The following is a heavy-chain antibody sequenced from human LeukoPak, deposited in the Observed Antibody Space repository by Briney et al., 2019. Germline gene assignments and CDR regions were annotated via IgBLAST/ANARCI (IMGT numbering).Heavy chain of an antibody. Sequence: SETLSLTCTVSGGSISSYYWSWIRQPAGKGLEWIGRIYTSGSTNYNPSLKSRVTMSVDTSKNQFSLKLSSVTAADTAVYYCARDSKTRFLGSSWFDPWGQGTLVTVSS. CDR1: GGSISSYY. CDR3: ARDSKTRFLGSSWFDP. CDR2: IYTSGST. V-gene: IGHV4-4*07. J-gene: IGHJ5*02. D-gene: IGHD3-3*01.